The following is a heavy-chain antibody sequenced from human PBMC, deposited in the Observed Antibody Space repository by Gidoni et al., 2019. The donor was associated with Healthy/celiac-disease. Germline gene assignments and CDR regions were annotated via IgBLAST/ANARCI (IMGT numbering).Heavy chain of an antibody. D-gene: IGHD6-6*01. CDR3: ARAQLGLGDSSYYGMDV. CDR2: IKQDGSEK. Sequence: EVQLVASGGGLGQPGAALRRSCAPSGFTFSSYWMRWVLQAPGTGLEWVANIKQDGSEKYYVDSVKGRFTISRDNAKNSLYLQMNRLRAEDTAVYYCARAQLGLGDSSYYGMDVWGQGTTVTVSS. CDR1: GFTFSSYW. V-gene: IGHV3-7*01. J-gene: IGHJ6*02.